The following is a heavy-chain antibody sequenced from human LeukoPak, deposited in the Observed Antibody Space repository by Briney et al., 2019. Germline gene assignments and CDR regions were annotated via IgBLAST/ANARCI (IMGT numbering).Heavy chain of an antibody. V-gene: IGHV1-18*04. Sequence: ASVKVSCKASGYTFTGYYMHWVRQAPGQGLEWMGWISAYNGNTNYAQKLQGRVTMTTDTSTSTAYMELRSLRSDDTAVYYCARDRDLYWYFDLWGRGTLVTVSS. D-gene: IGHD3-10*01. J-gene: IGHJ2*01. CDR1: GYTFTGYY. CDR2: ISAYNGNT. CDR3: ARDRDLYWYFDL.